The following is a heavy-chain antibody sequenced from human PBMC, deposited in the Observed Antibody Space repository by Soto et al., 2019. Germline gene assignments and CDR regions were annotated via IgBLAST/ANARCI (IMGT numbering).Heavy chain of an antibody. CDR3: ARGFYAGKSNWFES. CDR2: ISGPASTT. V-gene: IGHV3-23*01. D-gene: IGHD4-17*01. CDR1: GFPFSSYA. J-gene: IGHJ5*01. Sequence: EEQLLESGGGLVQPGGSLRLSCAASGFPFSSYAMSWVRQAPGKGLEWVSLISGPASTTYYADSVKGRFTISRDNSKNTLNLQMNSLRAEDTAIYVCARGFYAGKSNWFESWGQGTLVTVSS.